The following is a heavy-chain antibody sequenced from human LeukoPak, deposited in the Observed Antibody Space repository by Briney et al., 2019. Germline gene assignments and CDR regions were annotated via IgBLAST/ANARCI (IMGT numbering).Heavy chain of an antibody. J-gene: IGHJ5*02. V-gene: IGHV4-59*01. Sequence: PSETLSLTCTVSGGSISSYYWSWIRQPPGKGLEWIGYIYYSGSTNYNPSLKSRVTISVDTSKNQFSLKLSSVTAADTAVYYCARNVKYYYDSSGTNWFDPWGQGTLVTVSS. CDR3: ARNVKYYYDSSGTNWFDP. CDR2: IYYSGST. D-gene: IGHD3-22*01. CDR1: GGSISSYY.